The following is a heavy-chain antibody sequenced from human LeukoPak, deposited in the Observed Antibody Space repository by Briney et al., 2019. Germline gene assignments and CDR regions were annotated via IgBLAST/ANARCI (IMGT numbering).Heavy chain of an antibody. CDR2: ISSSGSSI. Sequence: GGSLRLSCAASGFTFSSYEVNWVRQAPGKGLEWVSYISSSGSSIYYADSVKGRFTISRDNAKNSLYLQMNSLRAEDTAIYCCARDENGGFSFDYWGQGTLVPVSS. CDR1: GFTFSSYE. D-gene: IGHD4-23*01. J-gene: IGHJ4*02. CDR3: ARDENGGFSFDY. V-gene: IGHV3-48*03.